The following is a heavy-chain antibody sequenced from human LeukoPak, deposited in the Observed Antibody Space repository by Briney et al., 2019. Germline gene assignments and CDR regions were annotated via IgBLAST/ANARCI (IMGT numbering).Heavy chain of an antibody. CDR1: GYTFTSYY. D-gene: IGHD3-22*01. CDR3: ARDDSIVGVDY. J-gene: IGHJ4*02. Sequence: GASVKVSCKASGYTFTSYYMHWVRQAPGQGLEWMGIINPSGGSTSYAQKFQGRVTITRDTSTSTVYMELSSLRSEDTAVYYCARDDSIVGVDYWGQGTLVTVSS. CDR2: INPSGGST. V-gene: IGHV1-46*01.